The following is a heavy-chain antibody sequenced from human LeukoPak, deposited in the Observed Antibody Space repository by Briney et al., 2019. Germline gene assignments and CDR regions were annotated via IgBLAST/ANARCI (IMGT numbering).Heavy chain of an antibody. CDR2: INHSGST. CDR3: AREGRMTTVTFNARRGRYGMDV. D-gene: IGHD4-17*01. V-gene: IGHV4-34*01. CDR1: GGSFSGYY. Sequence: SETLSLTCAVCGGSFSGYYWSWIRQPPGKGLEWIGEINHSGSTNYNPSLKSRVTISVDTSKNQFSLKLSSVTAADTAVYYCAREGRMTTVTFNARRGRYGMDVWGQGTTVTVSS. J-gene: IGHJ6*02.